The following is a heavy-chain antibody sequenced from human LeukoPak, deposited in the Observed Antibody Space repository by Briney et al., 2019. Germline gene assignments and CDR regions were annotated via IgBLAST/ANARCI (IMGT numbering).Heavy chain of an antibody. CDR1: GFIFSSYA. V-gene: IGHV3-15*01. CDR3: TTITMIREHEDY. D-gene: IGHD3-10*01. J-gene: IGHJ4*02. CDR2: IKSKTDGGTT. Sequence: PGGSLRLSCAASGFIFSSYAMSWVRQAPGKGLEWVGRIKSKTDGGTTDYAAPVKGRFTISRDDSRNTLSLRMNSLKTEDTAVYYCTTITMIREHEDYWGQGTLVTVSS.